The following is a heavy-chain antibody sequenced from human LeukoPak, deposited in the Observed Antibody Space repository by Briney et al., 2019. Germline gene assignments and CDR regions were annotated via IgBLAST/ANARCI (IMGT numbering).Heavy chain of an antibody. CDR2: INQRRNT. CDR1: GGSFSGYS. J-gene: IGHJ4*02. V-gene: IGHV4-34*01. D-gene: IGHD5-18*01. Sequence: SETLSLTCVVYGGSFSGYSWSWIRQPPGKGLEWIGEINQRRNTNYNPSLKSRVTISIDTSKNQFSLKLSSVTAADTAVYYCARLRYSYADYWGQGTLVTVSS. CDR3: ARLRYSYADY.